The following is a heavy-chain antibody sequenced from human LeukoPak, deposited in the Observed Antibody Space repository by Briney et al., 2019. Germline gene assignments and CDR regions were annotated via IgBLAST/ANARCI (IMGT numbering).Heavy chain of an antibody. Sequence: SETLSHTCAVSGGSISSGGYSWSWIRQPPGGGLEWIGYVYHSGSTYYNPSLKSRVTISVDRSKNQFSLKLSSVTAADTAVYYCAREIGGSGSFDYWGQGTLVTVSS. D-gene: IGHD3-10*01. V-gene: IGHV4-30-2*01. CDR2: VYHSGST. CDR1: GGSISSGGYS. CDR3: AREIGGSGSFDY. J-gene: IGHJ4*02.